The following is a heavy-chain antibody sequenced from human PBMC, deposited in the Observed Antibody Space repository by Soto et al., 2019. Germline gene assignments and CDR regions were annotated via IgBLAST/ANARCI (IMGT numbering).Heavy chain of an antibody. CDR3: ARGGSLHWYFDL. D-gene: IGHD5-12*01. J-gene: IGHJ2*01. V-gene: IGHV3-33*01. Sequence: GSLRLSCAASGFTFSSYGMHWVRQAPGKGLEWVAVIWYDGSNKYYADSVKGRFTISGDNSKNTLYLQMNSLRAEDTAVYYCARGGSLHWYFDLWGRGTLVTVSS. CDR1: GFTFSSYG. CDR2: IWYDGSNK.